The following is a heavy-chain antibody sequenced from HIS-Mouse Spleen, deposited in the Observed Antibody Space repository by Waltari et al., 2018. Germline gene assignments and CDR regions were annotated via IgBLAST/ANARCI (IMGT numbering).Heavy chain of an antibody. Sequence: QLQLQESGPGLVKPSETLSLTCTVSGGSISSRSYYWGWIRQPPGKGLEWIGTIYYSGSTYYTPSLKSLVTIPVDTSKNQFSLKLSAVTAADTAVYYCAREIPYSSSWYDWYFDLWGRGTLVTVSS. D-gene: IGHD6-13*01. J-gene: IGHJ2*01. CDR3: AREIPYSSSWYDWYFDL. V-gene: IGHV4-39*07. CDR1: GGSISSRSYY. CDR2: IYYSGST.